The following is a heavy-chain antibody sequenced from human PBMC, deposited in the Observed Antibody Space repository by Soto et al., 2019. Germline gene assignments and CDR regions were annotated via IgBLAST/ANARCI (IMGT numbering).Heavy chain of an antibody. J-gene: IGHJ4*02. Sequence: ASETLCLTCTVSGDSITSNSYFWAWIRQPPGKGLEWIGSIYYSGTTYYNPSLKSRVTISVDRSKNQFSLKLNSVTAADTAVYCCARIVAAGLDYWGQGTLVTVSS. CDR3: ARIVAAGLDY. CDR1: GDSITSNSYF. D-gene: IGHD6-13*01. CDR2: IYYSGTT. V-gene: IGHV4-39*01.